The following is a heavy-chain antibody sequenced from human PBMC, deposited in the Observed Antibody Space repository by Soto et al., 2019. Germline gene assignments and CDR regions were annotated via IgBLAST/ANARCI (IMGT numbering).Heavy chain of an antibody. V-gene: IGHV3-74*01. D-gene: IGHD6-19*01. CDR2: INGDGSVT. CDR1: GFTFSGFW. J-gene: IGHJ4*02. Sequence: EVQLVESGGGLVQPGGSLRLSCTASGFTFSGFWMHWVRQAPVKGLVWVSRINGDGSVTNYADSVKGRFTISRDNAKNTLYLQMNSLRVEDTAVYYCVRVKETSGWGAFDYWGQGTLVTVSS. CDR3: VRVKETSGWGAFDY.